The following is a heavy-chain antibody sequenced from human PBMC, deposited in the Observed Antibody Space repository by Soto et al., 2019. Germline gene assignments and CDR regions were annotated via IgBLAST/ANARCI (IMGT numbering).Heavy chain of an antibody. Sequence: SVKVSCKASGYTFTSYDINWVRQATGQGLEWMGWMNPNSGNTGYAQKFQGRVTMTRNTSISTAYMELSSLRSEDTAVYYCARADPAAADEFDYWGQGTLVTVSS. CDR1: GYTFTSYD. CDR2: MNPNSGNT. D-gene: IGHD6-13*01. J-gene: IGHJ4*02. CDR3: ARADPAAADEFDY. V-gene: IGHV1-8*01.